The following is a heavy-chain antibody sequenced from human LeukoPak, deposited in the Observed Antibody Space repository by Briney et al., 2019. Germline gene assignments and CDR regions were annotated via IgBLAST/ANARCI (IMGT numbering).Heavy chain of an antibody. CDR3: ASGSSSVGY. CDR2: ISYTYSDI. D-gene: IGHD6-6*01. V-gene: IGHV3-48*01. CDR1: EFTFSSYS. J-gene: IGHJ4*02. Sequence: GGSLRLSCAASEFTFSSYSMNWVRQAPGKGLEWISYISYTYSDIYYADSVRGRFTISRDNAKNSLYLQMNNLRAEDTAVYYCASGSSSVGYWGQGTRVTVSS.